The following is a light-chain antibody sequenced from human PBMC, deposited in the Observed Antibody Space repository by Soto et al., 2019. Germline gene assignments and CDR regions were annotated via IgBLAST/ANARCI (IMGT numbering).Light chain of an antibody. V-gene: IGKV1-5*01. CDR1: QTISSY. J-gene: IGKJ1*01. Sequence: DIQLTQSPSTLSGSPWDRVTLTCRASQTISSYLAWYQQKPGQAPKRLIYDASKLPSGIPARFSGSGSGTEFTLTISRLQPEDFAKYYCQQHNSSPWTFGQGTKVDIK. CDR3: QQHNSSPWT. CDR2: DAS.